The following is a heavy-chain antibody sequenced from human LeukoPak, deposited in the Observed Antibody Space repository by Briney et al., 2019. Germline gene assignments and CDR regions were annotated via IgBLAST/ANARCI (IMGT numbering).Heavy chain of an antibody. CDR3: ARVGEVGAIRGAFDI. V-gene: IGHV4-39*07. D-gene: IGHD1-26*01. J-gene: IGHJ3*02. Sequence: WVRQAPGKGLGWIGSIYYSGSTYYNPSLKSRVTISVDTSKNQFSLKLSSVTAADTAVYYCARVGEVGAIRGAFDIWGQGTMVTVSS. CDR2: IYYSGST.